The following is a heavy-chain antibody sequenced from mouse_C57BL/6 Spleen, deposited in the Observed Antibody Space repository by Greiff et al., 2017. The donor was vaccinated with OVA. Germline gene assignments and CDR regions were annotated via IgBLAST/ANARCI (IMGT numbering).Heavy chain of an antibody. CDR2: ISSGSSTI. D-gene: IGHD1-1*01. Sequence: EVQLVESGGGLVKPGGSLKLSCAASGFTFSDYGMHWVRQAPEKGLEWVAYISSGSSTIYYADTVKGRFTISRDNAKNTLFLQMTSLRSEDTAMYYCARHGSSLWFAYWGQGTLVTVSA. CDR1: GFTFSDYG. J-gene: IGHJ3*01. V-gene: IGHV5-17*01. CDR3: ARHGSSLWFAY.